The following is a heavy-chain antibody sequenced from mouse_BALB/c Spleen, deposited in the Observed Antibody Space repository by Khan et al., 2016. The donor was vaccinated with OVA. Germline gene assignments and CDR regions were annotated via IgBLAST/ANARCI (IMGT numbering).Heavy chain of an antibody. J-gene: IGHJ4*01. Sequence: QVQLKQSGPGLVAPSQNLSITCTVSGFSLSDYGVSWIRQPPGKGLEWLGVIWGGGNTYYNSALKSRLSISKDNSKSQVFLKMSSLQSDDTAMYYCAKGVWSYYYTLEYWGQGTSVTVSS. CDR1: GFSLSDYG. CDR3: AKGVWSYYYTLEY. CDR2: IWGGGNT. V-gene: IGHV2-6-5*01.